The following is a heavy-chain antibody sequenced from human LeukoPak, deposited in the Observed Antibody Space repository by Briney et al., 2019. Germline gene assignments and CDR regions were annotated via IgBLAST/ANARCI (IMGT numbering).Heavy chain of an antibody. CDR1: GFTFSSYS. CDR3: ATGGRLRLDPPQGDH. V-gene: IGHV3-48*01. D-gene: IGHD3-16*01. CDR2: ISSSSSTI. J-gene: IGHJ4*02. Sequence: GGSLRLSCAASGFTFSSYSMNWVGQAPGKGVEWVSYISSSSSTIYYADSVKGRFTISRDNSKNTLHLQMNSLRAEDTAVYYCATGGRLRLDPPQGDHWGQGTLVTVSS.